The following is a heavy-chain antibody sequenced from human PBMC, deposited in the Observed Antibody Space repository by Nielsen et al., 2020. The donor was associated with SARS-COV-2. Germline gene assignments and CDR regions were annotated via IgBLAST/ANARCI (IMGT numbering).Heavy chain of an antibody. CDR2: INHSGST. CDR3: ARGDRPAFDP. D-gene: IGHD1-14*01. J-gene: IGHJ5*02. CDR1: GGSISSSSYY. Sequence: GSLRLSCTVSGGSISSSSYYWGWIRQPPGKGLEWIGEINHSGSTNYNPSLKSRVTISVDTSKNQFSLKLSSVTAADTAGYYCARGDRPAFDPWGQGTLVTVSS. V-gene: IGHV4-39*07.